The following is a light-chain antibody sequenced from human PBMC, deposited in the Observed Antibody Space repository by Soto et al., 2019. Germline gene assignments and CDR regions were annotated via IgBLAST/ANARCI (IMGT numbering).Light chain of an antibody. CDR1: QSLAHNDGNTY. CDR3: MQATQFPWT. V-gene: IGKV2-24*01. J-gene: IGKJ1*01. Sequence: DIVLTQTPLSSPVTLGQPASISCRSSQSLAHNDGNTYLSWLQQRPGLPLRLLIYKLSKRSSGVPDRFSGSGAGTDFTLKISRVEAEDVGVYYCMQATQFPWTFGQGTKVEIK. CDR2: KLS.